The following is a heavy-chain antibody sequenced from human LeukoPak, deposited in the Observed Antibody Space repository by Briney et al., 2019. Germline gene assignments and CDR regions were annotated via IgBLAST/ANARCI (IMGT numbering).Heavy chain of an antibody. CDR3: ARDISMDV. D-gene: IGHD3-3*02. CDR1: GGSISSGGYS. Sequence: SQTLSLTCAVSGGSISSGGYSWSWIRQPPGKGLEWIGYISYSGTTNYNPSLKSRVSTSIDTSKNQFSLKLSSVTAADTAVYYCARDISMDVWGQETTVIVSS. CDR2: ISYSGTT. V-gene: IGHV4-61*08. J-gene: IGHJ6*02.